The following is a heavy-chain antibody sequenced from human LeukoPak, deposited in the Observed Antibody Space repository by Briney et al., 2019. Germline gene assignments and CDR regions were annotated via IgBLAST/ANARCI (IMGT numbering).Heavy chain of an antibody. D-gene: IGHD2-2*01. J-gene: IGHJ6*02. Sequence: PGRSLRLSCAASGFTFSSYGMHWVRQAPGKGLEWVAVISYDGSNKYYADSVKGRFTISRDNSKNTLYLQMNSLRAEDTAVYYCAKAGEIVVVPAATYGMDVWGQGTTVTVSS. CDR3: AKAGEIVVVPAATYGMDV. CDR2: ISYDGSNK. V-gene: IGHV3-30*18. CDR1: GFTFSSYG.